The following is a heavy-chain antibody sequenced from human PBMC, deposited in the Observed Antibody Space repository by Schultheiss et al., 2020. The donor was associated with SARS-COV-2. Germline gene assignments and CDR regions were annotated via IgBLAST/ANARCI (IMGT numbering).Heavy chain of an antibody. CDR1: GGSISSYY. D-gene: IGHD3-22*01. CDR2: IYTSGST. V-gene: IGHV4-4*07. CDR3: ARVPRITMIVAY. J-gene: IGHJ4*02. Sequence: SQTLSLTCTVSGGSISSYYWSWIRQPAGKGLEWIGRIYTSGSTNYNPSLKSRVTMSVDTSKNQFSLKLSSVTAADTAVYYCARVPRITMIVAYWGQGTLVTVSS.